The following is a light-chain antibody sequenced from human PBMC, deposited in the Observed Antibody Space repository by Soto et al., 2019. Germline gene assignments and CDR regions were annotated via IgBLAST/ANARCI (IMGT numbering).Light chain of an antibody. CDR3: QQANSFPIT. J-gene: IGKJ5*01. Sequence: IEMTQSPSSLSVPVGDRVTITCRASQGIRHDLGWYQQKPGKAPKLLIYKASTLKSGVPSRFSGSESGTDFTLTISNLQPEDCAIYFCQQANSFPITFGQGTRLEIK. CDR1: QGIRHD. CDR2: KAS. V-gene: IGKV1-6*01.